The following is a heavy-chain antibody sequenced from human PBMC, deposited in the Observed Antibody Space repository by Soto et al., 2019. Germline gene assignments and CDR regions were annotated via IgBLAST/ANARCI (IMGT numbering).Heavy chain of an antibody. V-gene: IGHV1-69*12. CDR3: ARDQVYYDSSGYYDY. CDR1: GGTFSSYA. Sequence: QVQLVQSGAEVKKPGSSVKVSCKASGGTFSSYAISWVRQAPGQGLEWMGGIIPIFGTANYAQKFQGRVTITADESTGTAYMEVSSLRSEDTAVYSCARDQVYYDSSGYYDYWGQGALVTVSS. CDR2: IIPIFGTA. D-gene: IGHD3-22*01. J-gene: IGHJ4*02.